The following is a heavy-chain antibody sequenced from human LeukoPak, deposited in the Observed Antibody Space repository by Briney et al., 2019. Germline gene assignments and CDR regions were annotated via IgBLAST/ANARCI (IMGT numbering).Heavy chain of an antibody. Sequence: GGSLTLSCAASGMSLSDSAMNWARQAPGKGLEWLAHIRSRTKGYATAYAASVTGRFVISRDDVKNMAFLQMTSLETEDTAVYYCIRHVEFQRPYWAQGVQVTVSS. CDR2: IRSRTKGYAT. J-gene: IGHJ4*02. V-gene: IGHV3-73*01. CDR3: IRHVEFQRPY. CDR1: GMSLSDSA. D-gene: IGHD3-10*01.